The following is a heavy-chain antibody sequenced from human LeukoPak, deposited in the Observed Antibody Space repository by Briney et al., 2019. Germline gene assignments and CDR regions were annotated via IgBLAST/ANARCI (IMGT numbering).Heavy chain of an antibody. CDR3: AKGVPAAIPYYFDY. CDR1: GFTFSSYG. D-gene: IGHD2-2*02. CDR2: IRYDGSNK. Sequence: GGSLRLSCAASGFTFSSYGMHWVRQAPGKGLEWVAFIRYDGSNKYYADSVKGRFTISRDNSKNTLYLQMNSLRAEDTAVYYCAKGVPAAIPYYFDYWGQGTLVTVSS. J-gene: IGHJ4*02. V-gene: IGHV3-30*02.